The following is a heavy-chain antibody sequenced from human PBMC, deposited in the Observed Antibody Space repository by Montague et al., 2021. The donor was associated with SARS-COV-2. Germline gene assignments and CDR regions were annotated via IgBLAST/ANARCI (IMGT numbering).Heavy chain of an antibody. V-gene: IGHV6-1*01. CDR1: GDSVAGHRRR. CDR3: TSGREGNYNVMDV. D-gene: IGHD1-1*01. Sequence: CAISGDSVAGHRRRWEEDTQELQSHLNSHAGICLKKKRYHDYALXVRGRVTINPDTSKNQFSLQLNSVTPEDTAIYYCTSGREGNYNVMDVWGQGTTVTVSS. J-gene: IGHJ6*02. CDR2: ICLKKKRYH.